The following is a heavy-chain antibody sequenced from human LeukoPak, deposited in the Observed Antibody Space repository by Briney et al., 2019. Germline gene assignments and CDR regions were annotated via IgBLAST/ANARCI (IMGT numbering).Heavy chain of an antibody. J-gene: IGHJ4*02. D-gene: IGHD1-26*01. CDR1: GGSFSGYY. CDR3: ARGGWSGDY. Sequence: SETLSLTCAAYGGSFSGYYWSWIRQPPGKGLEWIGEINHSGSTNYNPSLKSRVTISVDTSKNQFSLKLSSVTAADTAVYYCARGGWSGDYWGQGTLVTVSS. V-gene: IGHV4-34*01. CDR2: INHSGST.